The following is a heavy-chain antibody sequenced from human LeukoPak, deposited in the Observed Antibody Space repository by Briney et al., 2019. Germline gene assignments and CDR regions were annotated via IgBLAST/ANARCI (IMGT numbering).Heavy chain of an antibody. D-gene: IGHD2-15*01. Sequence: GGSLRLSCAASGFIFSDYCMNWVRQAPGKGLEWVSSISSDSGYIYYADSVRGRFTVSRDNAKSSLFLQMNSLRDDDTAVYYCARVHCTGRGCFQRYDGFHIWGQGTVVTVSS. CDR2: ISSDSGYI. V-gene: IGHV3-21*01. CDR1: GFIFSDYC. CDR3: ARVHCTGRGCFQRYDGFHI. J-gene: IGHJ3*02.